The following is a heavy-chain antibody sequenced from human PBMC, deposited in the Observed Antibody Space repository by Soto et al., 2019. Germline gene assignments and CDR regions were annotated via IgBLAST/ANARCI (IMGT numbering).Heavy chain of an antibody. Sequence: GGSLRLSCAASRFTFNNYALNWLRQAPGKGLEWVSSISGTGGSTFYAGSAKGRVTISRDNSKNTLFLQMTSLRAEDSAVYYCGKGNSKWGTGDAFDIWGQGKMVTV. D-gene: IGHD7-27*01. V-gene: IGHV3-23*01. CDR1: RFTFNNYA. J-gene: IGHJ3*02. CDR3: GKGNSKWGTGDAFDI. CDR2: ISGTGGST.